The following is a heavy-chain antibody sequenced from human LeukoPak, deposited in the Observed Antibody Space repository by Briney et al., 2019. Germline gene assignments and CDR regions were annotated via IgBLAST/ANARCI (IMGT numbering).Heavy chain of an antibody. CDR1: GFTFSSYE. CDR3: ARVSPEGDYDY. Sequence: GGSLRLSCAASGFTFSSYEMNWVRQAPGKGLVWVSRINSDGSSTSYADSVKGRFTISRDNAKNTLYLQMNSLRAEDTAVYYCARVSPEGDYDYWGQGTLVTVSS. J-gene: IGHJ4*02. V-gene: IGHV3-74*01. D-gene: IGHD4-17*01. CDR2: INSDGSST.